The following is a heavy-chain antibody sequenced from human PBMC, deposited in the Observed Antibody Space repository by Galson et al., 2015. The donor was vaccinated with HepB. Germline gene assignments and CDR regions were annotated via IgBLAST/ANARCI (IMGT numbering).Heavy chain of an antibody. D-gene: IGHD1-20*01. V-gene: IGHV1-69*13. J-gene: IGHJ3*02. CDR3: ARRPIPGITGHAFDI. Sequence: SVKVSCKASGGTFSSYAISWVRQAPGQGLEWMGGIIPIFGTANYAQKFQGRVTITADESTSTAYMELSSLRSEDTAVYYCARRPIPGITGHAFDIWGQGTMVTVSS. CDR1: GGTFSSYA. CDR2: IIPIFGTA.